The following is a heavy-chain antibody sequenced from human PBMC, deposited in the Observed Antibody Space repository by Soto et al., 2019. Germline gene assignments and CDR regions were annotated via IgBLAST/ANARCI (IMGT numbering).Heavy chain of an antibody. J-gene: IGHJ2*01. V-gene: IGHV3-74*01. CDR1: GFTFSSYW. Sequence: EVQLVESGGGLVQPGGSLRLSCAASGFTFSSYWMHWVRQAPGKGLVWVSRSNTDGSSTTDADSVKGRFTTSRDNGKNTLYLQRNSLRAEDTAVYYCARAGSGKNSPFDLWGRGTLVTVSS. D-gene: IGHD3-10*01. CDR3: ARAGSGKNSPFDL. CDR2: SNTDGSST.